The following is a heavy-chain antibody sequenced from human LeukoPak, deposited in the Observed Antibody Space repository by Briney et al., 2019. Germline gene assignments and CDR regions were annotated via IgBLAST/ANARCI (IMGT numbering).Heavy chain of an antibody. CDR3: TRDPGDY. J-gene: IGHJ4*02. CDR1: GFTFNKYW. Sequence: PGGSLRLSCAASGFTFNKYWMHWVRQAPGKGLVWVSRIKGDESYTNYADSVKGRFTISRDNAKNTLYLQMNSLRDEDTAVYYCTRDPGDYWGQGALVTVSS. CDR2: IKGDESYT. V-gene: IGHV3-74*01.